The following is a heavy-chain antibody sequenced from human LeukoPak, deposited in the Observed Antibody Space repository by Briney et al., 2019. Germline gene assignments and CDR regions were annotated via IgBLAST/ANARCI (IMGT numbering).Heavy chain of an antibody. Sequence: GGSLRLSCAASGFTFSSYGINWVRQAPGKGLEWVSLIYGSTSADYADSVKGRFTISRDNSMNTVYLQMNSLRAEDTAIYYCARLNFGDDYWGQGTLVAVSS. CDR3: ARLNFGDDY. J-gene: IGHJ4*02. V-gene: IGHV3-66*01. D-gene: IGHD4-17*01. CDR1: GFTFSSYG. CDR2: IYGSTSA.